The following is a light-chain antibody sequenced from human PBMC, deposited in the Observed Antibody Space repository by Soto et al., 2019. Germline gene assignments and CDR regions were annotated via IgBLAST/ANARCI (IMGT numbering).Light chain of an antibody. CDR1: KSDPKNY. CDR3: HQYATSPQT. Sequence: EILLTQSPGTLSLSPGERATLSCRASKSDPKNYLAWYQQEPGQAPRLLIYGPSSRATGIPDRFSGSGSGTDFTLTISRLEPEDFAVYYCHQYATSPQTFGQGTKVEIK. J-gene: IGKJ1*01. CDR2: GPS. V-gene: IGKV3-20*01.